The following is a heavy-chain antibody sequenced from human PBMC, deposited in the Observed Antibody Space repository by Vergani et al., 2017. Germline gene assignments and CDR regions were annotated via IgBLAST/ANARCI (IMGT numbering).Heavy chain of an antibody. CDR3: ARDSGEGGKNTHAPDY. CDR1: GYTFTNYY. CDR2: INPSGGSA. Sequence: QVQLVQSGAEVKKPGASVKVSCKASGYTFTNYYMHWVRQAPGQGLEWMGIINPSGGSANYAQRFQGRVTMTRDTSTSTAYMELSSLRSEDTAVYYCARDSGEGGKNTHAPDYWGQGTLVTVSS. V-gene: IGHV1-46*01. D-gene: IGHD4-23*01. J-gene: IGHJ4*02.